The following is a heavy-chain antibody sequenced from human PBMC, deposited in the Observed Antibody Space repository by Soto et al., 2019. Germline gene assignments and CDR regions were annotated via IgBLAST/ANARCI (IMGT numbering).Heavy chain of an antibody. D-gene: IGHD2-15*01. Sequence: ASVKVSCKASGYTFTSYGISWVRQAPGQGLEWMGWISAYNGNTNYAQKLQGRVTMTTDTSTSTAYMELRSLRSDDTAVYYCARDKAYCSGGSCYGYYYYYGMDVWGQGTTVTVSS. J-gene: IGHJ6*02. CDR1: GYTFTSYG. CDR2: ISAYNGNT. CDR3: ARDKAYCSGGSCYGYYYYYGMDV. V-gene: IGHV1-18*01.